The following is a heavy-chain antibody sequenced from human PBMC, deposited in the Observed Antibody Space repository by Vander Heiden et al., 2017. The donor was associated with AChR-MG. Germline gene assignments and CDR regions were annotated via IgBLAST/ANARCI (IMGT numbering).Heavy chain of an antibody. CDR1: GFTFSSYG. Sequence: QVQLVESGGGVVQPGRSLRPSCAASGFTFSSYGMHWVRQAPGKGLEWVAVISYDGSNKYYADSVKGRFTISRDNSKNTLYLQMNSLRAEDTAVYYCAKARLYYYDSSGNFDYWGQGTLVTISS. D-gene: IGHD3-22*01. V-gene: IGHV3-30*18. CDR3: AKARLYYYDSSGNFDY. J-gene: IGHJ4*02. CDR2: ISYDGSNK.